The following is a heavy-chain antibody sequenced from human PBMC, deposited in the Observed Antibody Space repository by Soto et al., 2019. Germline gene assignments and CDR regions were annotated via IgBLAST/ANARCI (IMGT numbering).Heavy chain of an antibody. CDR3: ARRLGWSSYFEM. V-gene: IGHV2-5*01. CDR1: GFSLRTTGVA. J-gene: IGHJ3*02. CDR2: IFWNDEK. D-gene: IGHD3-10*01. Sequence: QITLKESGPTLVKPTQTLTLTCTFSGFSLRTTGVAVGWIRQPPGKALECLAVIFWNDEKRYSTSLKTRLTITQDTSKNQVALTMTTMDPVDTATYYCARRLGWSSYFEMWGLGTVVTVSS.